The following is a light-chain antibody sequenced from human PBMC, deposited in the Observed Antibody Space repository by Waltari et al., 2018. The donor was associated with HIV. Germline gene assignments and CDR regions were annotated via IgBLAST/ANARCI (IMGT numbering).Light chain of an antibody. CDR2: AAS. CDR1: QSISSY. CDR3: QQSYSTLRT. J-gene: IGKJ1*01. Sequence: DIQMTHSPSPLSASVGDRVTITCRASQSISSYLNWYQQKPGKAPKLLIYAASSLQSGVPSRFSGSGSGTDFTLTISSLQPEDFATYYCQQSYSTLRTFGQGTKVEIK. V-gene: IGKV1-39*01.